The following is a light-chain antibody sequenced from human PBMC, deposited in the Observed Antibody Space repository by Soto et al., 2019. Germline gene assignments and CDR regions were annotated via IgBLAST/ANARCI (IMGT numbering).Light chain of an antibody. CDR2: GNS. CDR1: SSNIGARYD. J-gene: IGLJ2*01. CDR3: QSYDSSLSGRVV. Sequence: QSVLTQPPSVSGAPGQRVTISCTGSSSNIGARYDVHWYQQLPGTAPKLLIYGNSNRPSGVPDRFSGSKSGTSASLAITGLQAEDEADYYCQSYDSSLSGRVVFGGGTKLTVL. V-gene: IGLV1-40*01.